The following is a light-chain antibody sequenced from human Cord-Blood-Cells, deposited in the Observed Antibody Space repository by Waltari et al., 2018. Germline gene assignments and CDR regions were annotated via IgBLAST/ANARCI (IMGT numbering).Light chain of an antibody. CDR1: QSISSY. CDR3: QQSYSTPFT. V-gene: IGKV1-39*01. Sequence: DSHITQSPSSLSASVCDRVTITCRASQSISSYLNWYQQKPGKAPKLLIYAASSLQSGVPSRFSGSGSGTDFTLTISSLQPEDSATYYCQQSYSTPFTFGPGTKVDIK. J-gene: IGKJ3*01. CDR2: AAS.